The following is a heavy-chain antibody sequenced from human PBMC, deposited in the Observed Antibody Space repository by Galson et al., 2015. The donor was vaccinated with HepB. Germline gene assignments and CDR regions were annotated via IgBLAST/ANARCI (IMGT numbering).Heavy chain of an antibody. D-gene: IGHD4-17*01. Sequence: SLRLSCAASGFTFSSYSMNWVRQAPGKGLEWVSSISSSSSYIYYADSVKGRFTISRDNAKNSLYLQMNSLRAEDTAVYYCARDRKVTTFCAFDIWGQGTMVTVSS. CDR2: ISSSSSYI. CDR1: GFTFSSYS. CDR3: ARDRKVTTFCAFDI. J-gene: IGHJ3*02. V-gene: IGHV3-21*01.